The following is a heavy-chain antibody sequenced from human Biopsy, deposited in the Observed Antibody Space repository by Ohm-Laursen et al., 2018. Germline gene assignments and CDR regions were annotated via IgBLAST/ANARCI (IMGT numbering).Heavy chain of an antibody. CDR3: ARGEAGVYDALDI. V-gene: IGHV4-59*01. D-gene: IGHD5/OR15-5a*01. Sequence: SETLSLTCTVSGGSMSSYYWTWIRQPPGKGLEWIGYIYNSGSTNYNPSLKSRVTISVAVDTSKSQFSLRLSSVTAADTAMYYCARGEAGVYDALDIWGQGTMVIVPS. CDR2: IYNSGST. CDR1: GGSMSSYY. J-gene: IGHJ3*02.